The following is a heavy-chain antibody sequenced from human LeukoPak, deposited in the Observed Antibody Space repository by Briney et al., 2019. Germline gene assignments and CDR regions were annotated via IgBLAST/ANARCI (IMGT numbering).Heavy chain of an antibody. J-gene: IGHJ4*02. D-gene: IGHD1-7*01. CDR3: ARGRNYVPFDY. Sequence: GGSLRLSCAASGFTFSSYDMHWVRQAPGKGLEWVAVIWYDGSNKYYADSVKGRFTISRDNSKNTLYLQMNSLRAEDTAVYYCARGRNYVPFDYWGQGTLVTVSS. CDR2: IWYDGSNK. V-gene: IGHV3-33*01. CDR1: GFTFSSYD.